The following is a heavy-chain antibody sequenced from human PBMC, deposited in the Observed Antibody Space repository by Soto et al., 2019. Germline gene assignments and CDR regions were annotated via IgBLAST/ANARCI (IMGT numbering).Heavy chain of an antibody. Sequence: SETLSLTCTVSGGSISSYYWSWIRQPPGKGLEWIGYIYYSGSTNYNPSLKSRVTISVDTSKNQFSLKVRSVTAADTAVYYCARLSGSYNDRYFDSWGQGTLVTVSS. D-gene: IGHD1-26*01. CDR2: IYYSGST. V-gene: IGHV4-59*08. CDR1: GGSISSYY. CDR3: ARLSGSYNDRYFDS. J-gene: IGHJ4*02.